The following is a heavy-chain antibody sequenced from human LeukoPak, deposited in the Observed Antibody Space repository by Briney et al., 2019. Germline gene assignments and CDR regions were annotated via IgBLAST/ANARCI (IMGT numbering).Heavy chain of an antibody. CDR1: GFIFSNYW. CDR3: ARIVIEPPEIIVNDY. J-gene: IGHJ4*02. V-gene: IGHV3-7*01. CDR2: IKQDVGEK. Sequence: GSLRLSCAAPGFIFSNYWMSWVRQAPGKGLEWVAYIKQDVGEKYYVDSVRGRFTISRDNAKNSLYLQMNSLRAEDTAVYYCARIVIEPPEIIVNDYWGQGTLVTVSS. D-gene: IGHD2/OR15-2a*01.